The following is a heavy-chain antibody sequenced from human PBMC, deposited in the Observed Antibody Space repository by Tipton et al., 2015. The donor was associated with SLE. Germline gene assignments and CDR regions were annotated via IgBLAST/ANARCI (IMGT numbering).Heavy chain of an antibody. Sequence: SLRLSCAASGFTFSSYAMHWVRQAPGKGLEWVAVISYDGSNKYYADSVKGRFTISRDNSKNTLYLQMNSLRAEDTAVYYCARDRRQQLVDAFDIWGQGTMVTVSS. V-gene: IGHV3-30-3*01. CDR1: GFTFSSYA. J-gene: IGHJ3*02. CDR2: ISYDGSNK. D-gene: IGHD6-13*01. CDR3: ARDRRQQLVDAFDI.